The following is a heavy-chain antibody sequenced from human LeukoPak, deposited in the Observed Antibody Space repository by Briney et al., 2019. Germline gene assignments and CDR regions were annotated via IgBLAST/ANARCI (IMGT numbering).Heavy chain of an antibody. Sequence: ASVKVSCKASGYTFTSYYMHWVRQAPGQGLEWMGIINPSGGSTSYAQKFQGRVTMTRDTSTSTVYMELSSLRSEDTAVYYCARGGPKLSSGYYYDWDAFDIWGQGTMVTVSS. J-gene: IGHJ3*02. CDR3: ARGGPKLSSGYYYDWDAFDI. D-gene: IGHD3-22*01. V-gene: IGHV1-46*01. CDR1: GYTFTSYY. CDR2: INPSGGST.